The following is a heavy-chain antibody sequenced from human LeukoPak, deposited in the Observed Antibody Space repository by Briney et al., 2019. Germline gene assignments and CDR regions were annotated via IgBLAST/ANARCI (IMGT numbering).Heavy chain of an antibody. Sequence: PGGSLRLSCVASGFTFSSYGMTWVRQAPGKGPEWVSVISSSAGSTYYADSVKGRFTISRDNSKNTLYLQMNSLRAEDTAVYYCAKGSGRGYSYGLEYWDQGTLVTVSS. CDR2: ISSSAGST. D-gene: IGHD5-18*01. J-gene: IGHJ4*02. V-gene: IGHV3-23*01. CDR3: AKGSGRGYSYGLEY. CDR1: GFTFSSYG.